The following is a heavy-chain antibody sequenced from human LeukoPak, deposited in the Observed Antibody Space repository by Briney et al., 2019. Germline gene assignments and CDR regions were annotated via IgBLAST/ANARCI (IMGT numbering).Heavy chain of an antibody. Sequence: PSETLSLTCTVSGDSVSSDSYYWSWIRQPPGKGLEWIGYIYYSGTTKQNPSLKSRVTLSVDTSKNQLYLKLNSVTAADTAVYYCARDSRGYYDSSGYFDHWGQGTLATVSS. CDR2: IYYSGTT. D-gene: IGHD3-22*01. CDR1: GDSVSSDSYY. J-gene: IGHJ4*02. CDR3: ARDSRGYYDSSGYFDH. V-gene: IGHV4-61*01.